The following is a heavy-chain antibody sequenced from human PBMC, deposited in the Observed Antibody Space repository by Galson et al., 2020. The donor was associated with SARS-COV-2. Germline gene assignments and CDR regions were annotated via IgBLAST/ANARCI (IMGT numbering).Heavy chain of an antibody. Sequence: ASETLSLTCDVSGDSISSTIWWSWVRKPPGKGLEGVGEISNSGSTNYNPSLKNRVTISLGKSKNQFSLKLTSVTAADTTVYYCARPYYGSGSFPAFDYWGQGTLVTVSS. D-gene: IGHD3-10*01. CDR3: ARPYYGSGSFPAFDY. J-gene: IGHJ4*02. CDR2: ISNSGST. V-gene: IGHV4-4*02. CDR1: GDSISSTIW.